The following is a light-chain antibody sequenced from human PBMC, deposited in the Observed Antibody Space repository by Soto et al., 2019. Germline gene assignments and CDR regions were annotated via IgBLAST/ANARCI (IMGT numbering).Light chain of an antibody. CDR2: GAS. J-gene: IGKJ1*01. CDR1: QTVSSIY. CDR3: KQNYGSHRP. V-gene: IGKV3-20*01. Sequence: EIVLTQSPGTLSLSPGERATLSCRASQTVSSIYLAWYQHKPGRAPRLLIYGASSRATGIPDRFSGSGSGTDFTLTISRLEPEDFAIYYCKQNYGSHRPFGQGTKADIX.